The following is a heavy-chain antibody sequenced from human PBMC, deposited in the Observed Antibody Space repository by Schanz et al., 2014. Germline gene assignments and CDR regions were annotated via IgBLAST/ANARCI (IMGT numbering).Heavy chain of an antibody. J-gene: IGHJ4*02. CDR3: ARSEMDRGVIWGY. Sequence: EVQLVESGGVVVQPGESLRVSCAASGFTFSNYWMSWVRQAPGKGLEWVANIRQEGSEKYYVDSVKGRFTVSRDDAKNSLYLQMNSLRVEDTAVYYCARSEMDRGVIWGYWGQGTLVTVSS. CDR2: IRQEGSEK. D-gene: IGHD3-10*01. V-gene: IGHV3-7*01. CDR1: GFTFSNYW.